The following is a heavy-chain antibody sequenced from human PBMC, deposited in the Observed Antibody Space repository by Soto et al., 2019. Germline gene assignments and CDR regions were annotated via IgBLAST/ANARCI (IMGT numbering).Heavy chain of an antibody. CDR1: GYTFTSSD. CDR3: ARTLYGDNVDY. Sequence: QVQLVQSGAEVKKPGASVKVSCKASGYTFTSSDITWVRQATGQGLEWMGWMNPKSANTGYAQKFQGRVTMTRNTSISTAYMELISLRYEDTAVYYCARTLYGDNVDYWGQGTLVTVSS. V-gene: IGHV1-8*01. D-gene: IGHD4-17*01. CDR2: MNPKSANT. J-gene: IGHJ4*02.